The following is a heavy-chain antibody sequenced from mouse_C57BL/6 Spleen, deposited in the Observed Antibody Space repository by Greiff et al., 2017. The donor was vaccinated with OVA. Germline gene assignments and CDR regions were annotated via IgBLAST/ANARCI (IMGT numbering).Heavy chain of an antibody. D-gene: IGHD2-1*01. V-gene: IGHV1-82*01. J-gene: IGHJ3*01. Sequence: QVQLQQSGPELVKPGASVKISCKASGYAFSSSWMNWVKQRPGKGLEWIGRIYPGDGDTNYNGKFKGKATLTADKSSSTAYMQLSSLTSEDSAVYFCARDGYYGNSWFAYWGQGTLVTVSA. CDR2: IYPGDGDT. CDR1: GYAFSSSW. CDR3: ARDGYYGNSWFAY.